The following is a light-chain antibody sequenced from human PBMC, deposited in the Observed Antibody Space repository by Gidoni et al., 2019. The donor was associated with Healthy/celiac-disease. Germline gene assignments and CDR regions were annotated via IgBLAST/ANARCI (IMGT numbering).Light chain of an antibody. CDR1: SPNLGSNT. V-gene: IGLV1-44*01. CDR3: AAWDDSLNGVV. J-gene: IGLJ2*01. CDR2: SNN. Sequence: SCSGSSPNLGSNTVSWYQQPPGTAPKLLIYSNNQRPSGVPGRFSGSKSGTSASLAISGLQSEDEADYYCAAWDDSLNGVVFGGGTKLTVL.